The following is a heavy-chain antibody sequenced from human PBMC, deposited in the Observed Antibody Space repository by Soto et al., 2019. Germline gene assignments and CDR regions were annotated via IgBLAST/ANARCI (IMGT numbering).Heavy chain of an antibody. CDR1: GSTFSSYS. CDR3: AREGWLLWVGELSLEYYYGMDV. CDR2: ISSSSTI. Sequence: GGSLRLSCAASGSTFSSYSMNWVRQAPGKGLEWVSYISSSSTIYYADSVKGRFTISRDNAKNSLYLQMNSLRAEDTAVYYCAREGWLLWVGELSLEYYYGMDVWGQGTTVPVSS. J-gene: IGHJ6*02. V-gene: IGHV3-48*01. D-gene: IGHD3-10*01.